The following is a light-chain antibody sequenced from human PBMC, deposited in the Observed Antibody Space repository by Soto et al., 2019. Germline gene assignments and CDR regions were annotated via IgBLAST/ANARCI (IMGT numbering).Light chain of an antibody. CDR3: LQDNSYPLT. Sequence: AIQVTQSPSSLSASVGDRVTITCRAIQDIRNDLAWYQQRPGQAPHLLIFAAFNLQSGVPSRFSGGGSGTDFTLTISSLQPEDFATYYCLQDNSYPLTFGGGTKVDIK. J-gene: IGKJ4*01. V-gene: IGKV1-6*01. CDR2: AAF. CDR1: QDIRND.